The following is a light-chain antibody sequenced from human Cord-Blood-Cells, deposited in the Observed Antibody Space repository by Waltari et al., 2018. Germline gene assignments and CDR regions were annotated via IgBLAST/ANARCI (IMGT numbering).Light chain of an antibody. CDR1: SSHVGGYTY. CDR2: DVS. J-gene: IGLJ3*02. Sequence: QSALTQPRSVSGSPGQSVTISCTGTSSHVGGYTYVSWYQQHPGKAPKLMIYDVSKRPSGVPDRFSGSKSGNTASLTISGLQAEDDADYYCCSYAGSYTWVFGGGTKLTVL. V-gene: IGLV2-11*01. CDR3: CSYAGSYTWV.